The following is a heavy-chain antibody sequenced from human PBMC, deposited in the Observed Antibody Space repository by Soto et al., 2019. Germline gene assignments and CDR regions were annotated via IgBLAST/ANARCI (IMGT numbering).Heavy chain of an antibody. J-gene: IGHJ5*02. Sequence: EVQLVESGGGLVQPGGSLRLSCAASGFTFSTYWMHWIRQVPGKGLEWVSRINSDASHTYYADSVKGRFTITRDNAKNPLHLEMNSLGDEDTAVYYVVRKGRCSTTSCYVYGFDPWGQGTLVTVSS. CDR1: GFTFSTYW. V-gene: IGHV3-74*01. CDR3: VRKGRCSTTSCYVYGFDP. D-gene: IGHD2-2*01. CDR2: INSDASHT.